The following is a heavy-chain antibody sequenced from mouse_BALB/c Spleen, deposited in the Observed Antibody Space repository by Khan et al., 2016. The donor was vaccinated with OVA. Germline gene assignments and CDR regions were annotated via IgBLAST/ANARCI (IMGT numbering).Heavy chain of an antibody. V-gene: IGHV1S136*01. Sequence: VQLQQSGPELVKPGASVKISCQASGYSFTNYIIHWVKQKPGQGLEWIGYINPYNDGAKYNEKFKGKATLTSDTSSSTAYMELSGLTFEDSAVYYSARDYGRSFWFAHWGQGTLVTVSA. D-gene: IGHD1-1*01. CDR3: ARDYGRSFWFAH. CDR1: GYSFTNYI. J-gene: IGHJ3*01. CDR2: INPYNDGA.